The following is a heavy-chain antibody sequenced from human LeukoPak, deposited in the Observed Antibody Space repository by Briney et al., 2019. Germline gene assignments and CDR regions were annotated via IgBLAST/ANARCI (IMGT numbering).Heavy chain of an antibody. CDR2: INTNTGNP. CDR3: AREGIGIAAAGSVYMDV. V-gene: IGHV7-4-1*02. J-gene: IGHJ6*03. D-gene: IGHD6-13*01. CDR1: GYTFTSYG. Sequence: ASVKVSCKTSGYTFTSYGLTWVRQAPGQGLEWMGWINTNTGNPTYAQGFTGRFVFSLDTSVSTAYLQISSLKAEDTAVYYCAREGIGIAAAGSVYMDVWGKGTTVTVSS.